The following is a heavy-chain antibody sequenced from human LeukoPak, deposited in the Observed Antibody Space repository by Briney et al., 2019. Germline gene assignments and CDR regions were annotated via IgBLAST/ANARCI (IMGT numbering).Heavy chain of an antibody. J-gene: IGHJ4*02. D-gene: IGHD2-2*01. Sequence: ASVRVSCKVSGYTLTELSMHWVRQAPGKGLEWMGGFDPEDGETIYAQKFQGRVTMTEDTSTDTAYMELSSLRSEDTAVCYCATAPQASYCSSTSCYVFDYWGQGTLVTVSS. CDR3: ATAPQASYCSSTSCYVFDY. CDR1: GYTLTELS. CDR2: FDPEDGET. V-gene: IGHV1-24*01.